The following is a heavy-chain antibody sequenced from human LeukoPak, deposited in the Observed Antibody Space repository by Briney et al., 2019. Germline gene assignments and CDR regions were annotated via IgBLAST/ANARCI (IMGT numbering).Heavy chain of an antibody. V-gene: IGHV3-21*01. Sequence: PGGSLRLSCAASGFTFSSYNMNWVRQAPGKGLEWVSSISIGSRYIYYADSLKGRFTISRDNAKNSLYLQMNSLRAEDTAVYYCARGDVAVADGFGDKFDYWGQGTLVTVSS. CDR2: ISIGSRYI. J-gene: IGHJ4*02. CDR1: GFTFSSYN. CDR3: ARGDVAVADGFGDKFDY. D-gene: IGHD6-19*01.